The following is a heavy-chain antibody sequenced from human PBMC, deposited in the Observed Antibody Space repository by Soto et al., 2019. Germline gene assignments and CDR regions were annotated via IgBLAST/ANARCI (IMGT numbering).Heavy chain of an antibody. J-gene: IGHJ4*02. V-gene: IGHV3-23*01. CDR1: GFTFRNYA. Sequence: GGSLRLSCAASGFTFRNYAIDWVRQAPGKGLEWVSAISNSFSDGNTHYADSVKGRFTISRDNDKNTVFLEMNNLRAEDTAVYFCAKVFSPEGGNYFDYWGQGTLVTVSS. CDR2: ISNSFSDGNT. CDR3: AKVFSPEGGNYFDY.